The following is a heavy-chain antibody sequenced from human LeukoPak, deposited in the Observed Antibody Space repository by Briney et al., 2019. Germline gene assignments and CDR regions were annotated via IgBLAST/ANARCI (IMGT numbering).Heavy chain of an antibody. J-gene: IGHJ4*02. D-gene: IGHD2-2*03. V-gene: IGHV4-61*01. CDR3: GGGYSSMTFFDY. CDR1: GGSISSSSYY. Sequence: PSETLSLTCTVSGGSISSSSYYWSWIRQPPGKGLEWIGYIYYSGSTNYNPSLKSRVTISVDTSKNQFSLKLSSVTAADTAVYYCGGGYSSMTFFDYWGQGTLVTVSS. CDR2: IYYSGST.